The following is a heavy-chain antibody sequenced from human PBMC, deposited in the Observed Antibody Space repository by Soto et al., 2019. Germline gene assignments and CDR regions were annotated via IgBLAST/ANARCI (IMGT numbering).Heavy chain of an antibody. J-gene: IGHJ6*02. CDR2: IYTSGST. D-gene: IGHD6-6*01. V-gene: IGHV4-4*07. CDR3: ARDDVVAARPDYYHGMDV. Sequence: PSETLSLTCTVSGGSISSYYWSWIRQPAGKGLEWIGRIYTSGSTNYNPSLKSRVTMSVDTSKNQFSLKLSSVTAADTTVYYCARDDVVAARPDYYHGMDVWGQGTTVTVSS. CDR1: GGSISSYY.